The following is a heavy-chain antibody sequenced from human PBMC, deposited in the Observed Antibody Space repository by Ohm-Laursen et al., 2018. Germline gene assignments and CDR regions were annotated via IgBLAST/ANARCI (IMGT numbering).Heavy chain of an antibody. J-gene: IGHJ4*02. CDR1: GFTFSSYG. CDR3: ARHGRWCFDS. Sequence: SLRLSCAASGFTFSSYGMHWVRQAPGKGLEWVANIQEDGSDKYYMDSVKGRFTISRDNAKNSLYLQMSSLRAEDTAVYYCARHGRWCFDSWGQGTLVTVSS. V-gene: IGHV3-7*01. CDR2: IQEDGSDK. D-gene: IGHD2-8*02.